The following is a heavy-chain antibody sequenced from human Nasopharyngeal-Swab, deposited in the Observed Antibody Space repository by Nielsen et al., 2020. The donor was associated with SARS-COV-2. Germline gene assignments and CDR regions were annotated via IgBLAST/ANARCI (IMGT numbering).Heavy chain of an antibody. J-gene: IGHJ6*02. CDR3: ARDGYSSSSSHYYYYGMDV. V-gene: IGHV3-21*01. Sequence: WIRQPPGKGLEWVSSISSSSSYIYYADSVKGRFTISRDNAKNSLYLQMNSLRAEDTAVYYCARDGYSSSSSHYYYYGMDVWGQGTTVTVSS. CDR2: ISSSSSYI. D-gene: IGHD6-6*01.